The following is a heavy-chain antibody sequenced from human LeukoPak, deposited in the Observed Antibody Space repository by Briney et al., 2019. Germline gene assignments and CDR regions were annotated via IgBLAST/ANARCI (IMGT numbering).Heavy chain of an antibody. Sequence: GGSLRLSCAASGFRFSNYWIHWVRQAPAKGLVWVSRIRTDGGSTAYADFVKGRFTISRDNAKDTVYLQMNSLRADDTAVYYCARDMETGGRAFDSWGQGTLVTVSS. CDR1: GFRFSNYW. CDR2: IRTDGGST. CDR3: ARDMETGGRAFDS. D-gene: IGHD2-8*02. V-gene: IGHV3-74*01. J-gene: IGHJ4*02.